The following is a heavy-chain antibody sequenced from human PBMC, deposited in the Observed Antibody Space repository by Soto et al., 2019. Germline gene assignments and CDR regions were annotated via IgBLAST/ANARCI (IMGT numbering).Heavy chain of an antibody. V-gene: IGHV3-23*01. CDR2: ISGSGGST. CDR1: GFSFSSYG. J-gene: IGHJ6*02. CDR3: AKDGSSDPYYYYGMDV. D-gene: IGHD2-2*01. Sequence: GGSLRLSCAASGFSFSSYGMSWVRQAPGKGLERASAISGSGGSTYYADSVKGRFTISRDNSKNTLYLQMNSLRAEDTAVYYCAKDGSSDPYYYYGMDVWGQGTTVTVSS.